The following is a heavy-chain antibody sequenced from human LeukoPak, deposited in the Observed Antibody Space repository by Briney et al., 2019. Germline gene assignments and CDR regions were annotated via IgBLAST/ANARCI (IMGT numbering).Heavy chain of an antibody. V-gene: IGHV3-7*01. D-gene: IGHD3-16*01. CDR1: RLIHSNYW. CDR3: ATWGRGNTYGYYYYLGV. Sequence: GGPLTLPCDGSRLIHSNYWMTCVRQAPEGALEWVANIKQNGSEKNYVDSVEGRFTISRDNAKKSLYLQMNSLRAEDSAVYYCATWGRGNTYGYYYYLGVWGKGTTVIVSS. J-gene: IGHJ6*03. CDR2: IKQNGSEK.